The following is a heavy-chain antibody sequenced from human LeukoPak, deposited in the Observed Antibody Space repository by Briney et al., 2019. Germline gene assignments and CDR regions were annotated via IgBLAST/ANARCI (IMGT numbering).Heavy chain of an antibody. V-gene: IGHV4-59*01. CDR1: AGSISTYY. CDR3: AREGSRMYYYYSLDV. J-gene: IGHJ6*02. Sequence: SETLSLTCTVSAGSISTYYWSRIRQPPGKGLEWIGYIYYSGSTNYNPSLKSRVTISVDTSKNQFSLKVSSVTAADTAVYYCAREGSRMYYYYSLDVWGQGTTVTVSS. D-gene: IGHD2-2*01. CDR2: IYYSGST.